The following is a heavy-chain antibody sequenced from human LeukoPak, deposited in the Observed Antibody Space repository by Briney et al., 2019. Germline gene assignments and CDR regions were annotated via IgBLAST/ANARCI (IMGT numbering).Heavy chain of an antibody. Sequence: GGSLRLSCAASGFTFSSYGMHWVRQAPGKGLEWVSYISSSGSTIYYADSVKGRFTISRDNAKNSLYLQMNSLRAEDTAVYYCARARGSGYYFDYWGQGTLVTVSS. CDR2: ISSSGSTI. CDR1: GFTFSSYG. CDR3: ARARGSGYYFDY. J-gene: IGHJ4*02. D-gene: IGHD3-22*01. V-gene: IGHV3-48*04.